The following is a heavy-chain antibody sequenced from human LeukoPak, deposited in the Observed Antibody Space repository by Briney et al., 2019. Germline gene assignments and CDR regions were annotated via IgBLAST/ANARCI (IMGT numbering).Heavy chain of an antibody. CDR2: IYTSGST. J-gene: IGHJ5*02. D-gene: IGHD3-22*01. Sequence: PSETLSLTCTASGGSISSYYWSWIRQPAGKGLEWIGRIYTSGSTIYNPSLKSRVTMSVDTSKNQFSLKLSSVTAADTAVYYCAIYDSSGYYYRWGQGTLVTVSS. V-gene: IGHV4-4*07. CDR1: GGSISSYY. CDR3: AIYDSSGYYYR.